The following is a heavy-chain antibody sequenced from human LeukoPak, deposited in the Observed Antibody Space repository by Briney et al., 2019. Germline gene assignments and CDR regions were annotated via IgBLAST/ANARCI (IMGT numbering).Heavy chain of an antibody. CDR3: AKAPGYYYYYGMDV. V-gene: IGHV3-23*01. Sequence: GGSLRLSCAASGFTFSSYAMSWVRQAPGKGLEWVSSISNTGGSTYDADSVKGRFTISRDNSKNTLYLQMNSLRAKDTAVYYCAKAPGYYYYYGMDVWGHGTTVTVSS. J-gene: IGHJ6*02. CDR2: ISNTGGST. CDR1: GFTFSSYA.